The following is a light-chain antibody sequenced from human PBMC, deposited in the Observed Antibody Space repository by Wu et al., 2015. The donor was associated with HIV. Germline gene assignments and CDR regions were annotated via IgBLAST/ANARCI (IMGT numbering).Light chain of an antibody. CDR1: QSVSSY. V-gene: IGKV3-20*01. Sequence: EIVLTQSPGTLSLSPGERATLSCRASQSVSSYLAWYQQKPGQAPRLLIYDASSRATGIPDRFSGSGSGTDFTLTISRLEPEDFAVYYCQQYDRSPPFYSFGQGTKLEIK. CDR3: QQYDRSPPFYS. J-gene: IGKJ2*03. CDR2: DAS.